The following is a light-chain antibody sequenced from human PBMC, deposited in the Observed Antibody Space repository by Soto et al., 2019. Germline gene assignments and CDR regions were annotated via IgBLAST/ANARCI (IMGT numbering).Light chain of an antibody. CDR3: SSYTSSSTYV. Sequence: ALTQPASVSGSPGQSIAISCTGTSSDVGGYNYVSWYQQHPGKAPKLIIYDVTNRPSGVSNRFSGSKSGNTASLTISGLQAEDEADYYCSSYTSSSTYVFGTGTKLT. V-gene: IGLV2-14*01. CDR2: DVT. J-gene: IGLJ1*01. CDR1: SSDVGGYNY.